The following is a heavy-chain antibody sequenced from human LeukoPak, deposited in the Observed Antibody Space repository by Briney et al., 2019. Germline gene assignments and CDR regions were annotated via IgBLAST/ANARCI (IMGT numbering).Heavy chain of an antibody. CDR2: INPSGGST. CDR3: ARDESRGPYYFDN. V-gene: IGHV1-46*01. CDR1: GYTFTSYY. J-gene: IGHJ4*02. Sequence: GASVKVSCKASGYTFTSYYMHWVRQAPGQGLEWMGIINPSGGSTSYAQKFQGRVTMTTDTSTSTAYMELRSLRSDDTAVDYCARDESRGPYYFDNWGQGTLVTVSS.